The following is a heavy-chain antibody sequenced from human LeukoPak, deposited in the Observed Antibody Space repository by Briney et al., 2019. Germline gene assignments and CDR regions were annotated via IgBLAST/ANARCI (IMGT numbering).Heavy chain of an antibody. CDR2: ISGSGGST. J-gene: IGHJ4*02. CDR1: GFTFSIYA. V-gene: IGHV3-23*01. D-gene: IGHD6-13*01. CDR3: AKRDGYSSRSYFDY. Sequence: GGSLRLSCAAYGFTFSIYAMSWVRQAPGKGLEWVSAISGSGGSTYYADSVKGRFTISRDNSKNTLYLQMNSLRAEDTAVYYCAKRDGYSSRSYFDYWGQGTLVTVSS.